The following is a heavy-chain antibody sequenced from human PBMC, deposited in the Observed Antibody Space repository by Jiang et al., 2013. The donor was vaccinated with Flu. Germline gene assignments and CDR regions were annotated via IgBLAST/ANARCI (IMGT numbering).Heavy chain of an antibody. J-gene: IGHJ4*02. V-gene: IGHV2-5*01. D-gene: IGHD3-16*02. CDR2: DDK. CDR3: AHLMITFGGVIVFDY. Sequence: DDKRYSPSLKSRLTITKDTSKNQVVLTMTNMDPVDTATYYCAHLMITFGGVIVFDYWGQGTLVTVSS.